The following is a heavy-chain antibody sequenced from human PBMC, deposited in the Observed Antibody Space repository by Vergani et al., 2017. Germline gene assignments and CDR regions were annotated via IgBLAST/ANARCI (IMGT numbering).Heavy chain of an antibody. CDR2: ISWNSNRI. Sequence: EVQLEESGGGLVLPGRSLRLSCVASGFTSAGYAMHWVRQAPGKGLEWVSGISWNSNRIGYADSVKGRVTISRDNGKHSLYLPMNSVRAEDPALYYCAKDQRGGGNYGWFDPWGQGALVTVSP. J-gene: IGHJ5*02. D-gene: IGHD3-10*01. V-gene: IGHV3-9*02. CDR3: AKDQRGGGNYGWFDP. CDR1: GFTSAGYA.